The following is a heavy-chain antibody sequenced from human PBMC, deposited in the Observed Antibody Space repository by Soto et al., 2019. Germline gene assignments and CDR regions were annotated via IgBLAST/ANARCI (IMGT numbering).Heavy chain of an antibody. CDR1: GFTFSSYA. V-gene: IGHV3-23*01. Sequence: PVGSLRLSCVGSGFTFSSYAMSWVRQAPGKGLEWVSAISGSGGSTYYADSVKGRFTISRDNSKNTLYLQMNSLRAEDTAVYYCAKGSLLGYCSSTSCYDYAFDIWGQGTMVNVSS. CDR3: AKGSLLGYCSSTSCYDYAFDI. J-gene: IGHJ3*02. CDR2: ISGSGGST. D-gene: IGHD2-2*01.